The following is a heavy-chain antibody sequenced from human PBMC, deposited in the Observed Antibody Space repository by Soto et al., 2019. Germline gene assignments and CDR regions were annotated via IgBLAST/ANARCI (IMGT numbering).Heavy chain of an antibody. V-gene: IGHV1-3*01. Sequence: GASVKVSCKASGYTFTSYAMHWVRQAPGQRLEWMGWINAGNGNTKYSQKFQGRVTITRDTSASTAYMELSSLRSEDTAVYYCASASKYYDFWSGPIEILDTFDIWGQGTMVTVSS. CDR1: GYTFTSYA. CDR3: ASASKYYDFWSGPIEILDTFDI. J-gene: IGHJ3*02. CDR2: INAGNGNT. D-gene: IGHD3-3*01.